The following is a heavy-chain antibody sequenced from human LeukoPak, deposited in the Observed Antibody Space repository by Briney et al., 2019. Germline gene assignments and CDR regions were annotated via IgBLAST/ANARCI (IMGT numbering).Heavy chain of an antibody. CDR1: GVALSSDY. CDR3: ARWRGEDSAFDI. CDR2: TYYSGST. V-gene: IGHV4-59*01. D-gene: IGHD3-16*01. J-gene: IGHJ3*02. Sequence: SETLSLTCTVSGVALSSDYWSWVRQPPGNGQEWIGYTYYSGSTNYHPSLKSRVTISVDTSKNQFSLKLSSVTAADTAVYYCARWRGEDSAFDIWGQGTMVTVSS.